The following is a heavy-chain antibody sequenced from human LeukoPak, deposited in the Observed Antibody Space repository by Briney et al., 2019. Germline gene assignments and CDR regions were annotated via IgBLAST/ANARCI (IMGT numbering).Heavy chain of an antibody. J-gene: IGHJ6*03. CDR3: ARFYYGSGSYYYYYYMDV. V-gene: IGHV4-59*01. CDR1: GGSISSYY. Sequence: SETLSLTCTVSGGSISSYYWSWIRQPPGKGLEWIGYIYYSGSTNYNPSLKSRVTISVDTSKNQFSLKLNSVTAADTAVYYCARFYYGSGSYYYYYYMDVWGKGTTVTVSS. D-gene: IGHD3-10*01. CDR2: IYYSGST.